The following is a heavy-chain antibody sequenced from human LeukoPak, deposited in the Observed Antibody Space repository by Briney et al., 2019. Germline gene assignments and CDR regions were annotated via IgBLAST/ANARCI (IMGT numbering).Heavy chain of an antibody. Sequence: ASMKVSCKASGYTLTSYGISWVRQAPGQGLEWMGWISAYNGNTNYAQKLQGRVTMTTDTSTSTAYMELRSLRSDDTAVYYCARGGPTYYYDSSGYFYFDYWGQGTLVTVSS. CDR1: GYTLTSYG. CDR3: ARGGPTYYYDSSGYFYFDY. V-gene: IGHV1-18*01. CDR2: ISAYNGNT. J-gene: IGHJ4*02. D-gene: IGHD3-22*01.